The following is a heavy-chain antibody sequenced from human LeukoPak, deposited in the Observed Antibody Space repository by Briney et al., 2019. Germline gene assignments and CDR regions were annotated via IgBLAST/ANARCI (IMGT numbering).Heavy chain of an antibody. D-gene: IGHD2-21*01. J-gene: IGHJ6*01. Sequence: PSETLSLTCTVSGGSTTSSYWSWIRQPPGRGLEWIGYIYYSGNINYNPSLKSRVTISLDTSKNQFSLKLSSVPAADTAVYYCARRGDSGFFYAMDVWGQGTTVTVSS. CDR1: GGSTTSSY. CDR2: IYYSGNI. V-gene: IGHV4-59*08. CDR3: ARRGDSGFFYAMDV.